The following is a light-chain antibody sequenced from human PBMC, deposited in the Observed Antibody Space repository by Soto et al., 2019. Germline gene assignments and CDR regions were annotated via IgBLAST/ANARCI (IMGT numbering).Light chain of an antibody. J-gene: IGKJ4*01. Sequence: EIVLTQSPGTLSLSPGERATLSCRASQSVTSNYLAWYQHKPGQAPRLLIYDAYSRATGIPDRFSGSGSATDFTHTISRLEPEDFAVYYCQQYGTSPPLTCGGGTKVDIK. CDR2: DAY. CDR3: QQYGTSPPLT. CDR1: QSVTSNY. V-gene: IGKV3-20*01.